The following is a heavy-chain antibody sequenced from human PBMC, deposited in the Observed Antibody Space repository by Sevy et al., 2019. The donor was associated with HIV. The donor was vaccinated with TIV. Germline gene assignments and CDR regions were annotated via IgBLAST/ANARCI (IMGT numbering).Heavy chain of an antibody. J-gene: IGHJ4*02. CDR3: ASHNYSDRSGYYYPVWFDY. V-gene: IGHV4-39*01. CDR2: IFYSGSP. CDR1: SGSISSSTYY. D-gene: IGHD3-22*01. Sequence: SETLSLTCTVSSGSISSSTYYWAWIRQPPGKGLEWIGSIFYSGSPYYNPSLQSRLTISVDTSKNQFSLKLSSVIAADTAVYYCASHNYSDRSGYYYPVWFDYWGRGTLVTVSS.